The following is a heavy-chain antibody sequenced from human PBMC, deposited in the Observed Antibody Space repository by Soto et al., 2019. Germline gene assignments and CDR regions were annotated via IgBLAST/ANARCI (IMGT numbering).Heavy chain of an antibody. J-gene: IGHJ5*02. D-gene: IGHD3-16*01. V-gene: IGHV3-21*01. CDR3: ARDMKSVRFWGTNGFDP. CDR1: GFNFGAFG. CDR2: ITLSSSYI. Sequence: GVLRLSCGASGFNFGAFGMNWVRQAPGKGLEWVSSITLSSSYIYYADSVKGRFTVSRDNAKNSLYLDMKSLTVDDTAVYYCARDMKSVRFWGTNGFDPWGQGTLVTVSS.